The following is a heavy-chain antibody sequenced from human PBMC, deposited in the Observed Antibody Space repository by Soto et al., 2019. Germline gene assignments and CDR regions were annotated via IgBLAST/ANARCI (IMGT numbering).Heavy chain of an antibody. D-gene: IGHD3-22*01. CDR1: GGTFSSYA. J-gene: IGHJ4*02. CDR3: ATGGSYYDSSGYYPGTGFDY. CDR2: IIPIFGTA. Sequence: SVKVSCKASGGTFSSYAISWVRQAPGQGLEWMGGIIPIFGTANYAQKFQGRVTITADESTSTAYMELSSLRSEDTAVYYCATGGSYYDSSGYYPGTGFDYWGQGTLVTVSS. V-gene: IGHV1-69*13.